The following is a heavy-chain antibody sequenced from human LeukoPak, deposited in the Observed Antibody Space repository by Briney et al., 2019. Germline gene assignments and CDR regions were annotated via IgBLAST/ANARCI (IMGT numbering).Heavy chain of an antibody. D-gene: IGHD3-10*01. J-gene: IGHJ4*02. CDR1: GFTFSSYE. CDR3: ARDQYYYGSGSYYNVIPFDY. V-gene: IGHV3-48*03. Sequence: PGGSLRLSCAASGFTFSSYEMNWVRQAPGKGLEWVSYISGSGSTIYYADSVKGRFTISRDNAKNSLYLQMNSLRDEDTAVYYCARDQYYYGSGSYYNVIPFDYWGQGTLVTVSS. CDR2: ISGSGSTI.